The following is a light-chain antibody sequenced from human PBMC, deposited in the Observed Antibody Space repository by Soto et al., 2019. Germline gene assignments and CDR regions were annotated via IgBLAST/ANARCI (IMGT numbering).Light chain of an antibody. V-gene: IGKV3-20*01. CDR2: GAS. CDR1: QSVTSSY. CDR3: QQYGRSPAT. J-gene: IGKJ1*01. Sequence: EMVLTQSPGTLSLSTGKKATLSCRAGQSVTSSYLAWYQQRPGQAPRLLIYGASYRATGIPDRFSGSGSGTDFTLTISRLEPEDFAVYYCQQYGRSPATFGQGTKVDIK.